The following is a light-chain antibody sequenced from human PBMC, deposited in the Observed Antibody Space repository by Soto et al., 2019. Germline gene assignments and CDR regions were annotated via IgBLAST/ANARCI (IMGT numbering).Light chain of an antibody. V-gene: IGLV7-46*01. Sequence: QAVVTQEPSLTVSPGGTVTLTCGSSTGAVTSGHYPYWFQQKPGQPPRTLIYDTSDKHSWTPARFSGSLLGGKAALTLSGAQPEDEAEYYCLLSYSGARAGVVFGGGTKVTVL. CDR3: LLSYSGARAGVV. CDR1: TGAVTSGHY. CDR2: DTS. J-gene: IGLJ2*01.